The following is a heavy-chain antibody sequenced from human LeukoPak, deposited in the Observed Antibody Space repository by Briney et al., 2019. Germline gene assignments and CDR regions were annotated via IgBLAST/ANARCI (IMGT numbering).Heavy chain of an antibody. V-gene: IGHV3-30*02. J-gene: IGHJ6*03. CDR2: IRYDGSNK. D-gene: IGHD1-26*01. CDR1: GFTFSNYG. CDR3: AKDQRILGGDYYYYYMDV. Sequence: GGSLRLSCAASGFTFSNYGMHWVRQAPGKGLEWVAFIRYDGSNKYYADSVKGRFTISRDNSKNTLYLQMNSLRAEDTAVYYCAKDQRILGGDYYYYYMDVWGKGTTVTVSS.